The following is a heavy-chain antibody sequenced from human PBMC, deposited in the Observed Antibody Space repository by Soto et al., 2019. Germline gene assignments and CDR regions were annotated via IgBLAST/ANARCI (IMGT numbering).Heavy chain of an antibody. D-gene: IGHD2-2*01. CDR3: ATHCSSTSCYYTFDP. Sequence: SETLSLTCAVYGGSSSRYYWSWIRQPPGKGLEWIGQINHYGSTDYNPSLKSRVTISVDTSKNHFSLRLSSVTAADTAMYYCATHCSSTSCYYTFDPWGQGTLVTVSS. CDR2: INHYGST. J-gene: IGHJ5*02. CDR1: GGSSSRYY. V-gene: IGHV4-34*01.